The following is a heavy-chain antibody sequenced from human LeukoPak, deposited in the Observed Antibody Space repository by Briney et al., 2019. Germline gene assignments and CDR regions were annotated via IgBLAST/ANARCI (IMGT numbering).Heavy chain of an antibody. V-gene: IGHV3-23*01. Sequence: PGGSLRLSCAASGFTFSSYARSWVRQAPGKGVERVSDISGSGGSTYYADSVKGGFTISRDNSKNRLYLQMNRLRAEDTAVYYCAKARGSYVSCAFDIWAQGTMVPVSS. J-gene: IGHJ3*02. CDR3: AKARGSYVSCAFDI. CDR1: GFTFSSYA. D-gene: IGHD1-26*01. CDR2: ISGSGGST.